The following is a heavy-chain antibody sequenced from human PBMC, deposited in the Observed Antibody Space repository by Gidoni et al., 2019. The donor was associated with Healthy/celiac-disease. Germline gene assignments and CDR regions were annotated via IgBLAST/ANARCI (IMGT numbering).Heavy chain of an antibody. Sequence: QVQLQQWGAGLLKPSETLSLTCAVYGGSFSGYYWSWIRQPPGKGLEWIGEINHRGSTNYNPSLKSRVTISVDTSKNQFSLKLSSVTAADTAVYYCARGITIFGVVGRTYYYGMDVWGQGTTVTVSS. CDR2: INHRGST. V-gene: IGHV4-34*01. J-gene: IGHJ6*02. CDR1: GGSFSGYY. D-gene: IGHD3-3*01. CDR3: ARGITIFGVVGRTYYYGMDV.